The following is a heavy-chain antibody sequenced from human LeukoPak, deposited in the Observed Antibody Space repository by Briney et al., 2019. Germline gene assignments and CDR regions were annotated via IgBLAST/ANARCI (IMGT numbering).Heavy chain of an antibody. D-gene: IGHD1-14*01. J-gene: IGHJ5*02. V-gene: IGHV3-7*01. Sequence: GGSLRLSCAGSGFTFSDYWMSWVRQAPGKGLEWVANINLDGNEKHYVGSVKGRFTISRDNAKNSLFLHMNSLRAEDTAIYYCARHTTLDPWGQGALVTVPS. CDR3: ARHTTLDP. CDR2: INLDGNEK. CDR1: GFTFSDYW.